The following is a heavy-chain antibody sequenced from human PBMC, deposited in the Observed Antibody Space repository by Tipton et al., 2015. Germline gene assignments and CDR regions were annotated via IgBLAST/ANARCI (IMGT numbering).Heavy chain of an antibody. CDR2: ISWDGRNK. D-gene: IGHD2-2*01. J-gene: IGHJ4*02. CDR3: ARDYCSVTSCYDY. V-gene: IGHV3-30*03. CDR1: GFTFSTYG. Sequence: SLRLSCAASGFTFSTYGMNWVRQAPGKGLEWVAVISWDGRNKYYADSVKGRFTVSRDTSKNTLYLQMDSLGADDTAVYYCARDYCSVTSCYDYWGQGTLVTVSS.